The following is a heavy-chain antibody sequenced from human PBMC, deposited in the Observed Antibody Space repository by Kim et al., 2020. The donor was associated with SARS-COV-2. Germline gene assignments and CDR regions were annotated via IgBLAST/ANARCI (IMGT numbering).Heavy chain of an antibody. CDR1: GFTFSDHY. J-gene: IGHJ6*02. Sequence: GGSLRLSCAASGFTFSDHYMDWVRQAPGKGLEWVGRTSNKLNSNTTDYAATVKGRVTISRDDSKHSLYLQMNRPKTVDTAGYYCVIGAVVRGVTRTSYYYGVEVWGQGATVTVSS. D-gene: IGHD3-10*01. V-gene: IGHV3-72*01. CDR3: VIGAVVRGVTRTSYYYGVEV. CDR2: TSNKLNSNTT.